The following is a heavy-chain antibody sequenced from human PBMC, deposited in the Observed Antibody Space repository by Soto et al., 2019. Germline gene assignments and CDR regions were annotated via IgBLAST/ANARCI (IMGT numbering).Heavy chain of an antibody. D-gene: IGHD5-12*01. CDR1: GFTFSSYG. V-gene: IGHV3-30*18. J-gene: IGHJ4*02. CDR3: AKDQVRDGYNSYYFDY. CDR2: ISYDGSNK. Sequence: QPGGSLRLSCAASGFTFSSYGMHWVRQAPGKGLEWVAVISYDGSNKYYADSVKGRFTISRDNVKNTLYLQMNSLRAEDTAVYYCAKDQVRDGYNSYYFDYWGQGTLVTVSS.